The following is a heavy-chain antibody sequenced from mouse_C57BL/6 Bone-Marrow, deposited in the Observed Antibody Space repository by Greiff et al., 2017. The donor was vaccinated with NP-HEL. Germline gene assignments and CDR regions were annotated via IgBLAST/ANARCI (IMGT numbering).Heavy chain of an antibody. CDR2: IYPRSCNT. Sequence: VQLQESGAELARPGASVKLSCKASGYTFTSYGISWVKQRTGQGLEWIGEIYPRSCNTYYNEKFKGKATLTADKSSSTAYMELRSLTSEDSAVYFCARAAHWGQGTLVTVSA. CDR3: ARAAH. CDR1: GYTFTSYG. J-gene: IGHJ3*01. V-gene: IGHV1-81*01.